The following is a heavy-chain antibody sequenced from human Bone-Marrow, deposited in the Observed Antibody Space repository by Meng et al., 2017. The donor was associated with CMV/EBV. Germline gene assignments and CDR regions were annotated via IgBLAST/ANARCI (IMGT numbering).Heavy chain of an antibody. CDR2: IRYDGSNK. J-gene: IGHJ4*02. CDR3: AKVGSPLIKPNSSSMNY. CDR1: GFTFSSYG. Sequence: GESLKISCAASGFTFSSYGMHWVRQAPGKGLEWVAFIRYDGSNKYYADSVKGRLTISRDNSKNTMYLQMNSLRAEDTAVYYCAKVGSPLIKPNSSSMNYWGQGTLVTVSS. V-gene: IGHV3-30*02. D-gene: IGHD6-6*01.